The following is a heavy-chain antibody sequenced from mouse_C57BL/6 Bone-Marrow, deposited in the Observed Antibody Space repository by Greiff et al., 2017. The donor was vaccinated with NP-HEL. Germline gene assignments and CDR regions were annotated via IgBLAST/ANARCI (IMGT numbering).Heavy chain of an antibody. CDR3: ARHGYYGTSYAMDY. CDR1: EYEFPSHD. D-gene: IGHD1-1*01. CDR2: INSDGGST. Sequence: EVMLVESGGGLVQPGESLKLSCESNEYEFPSHDMSWVRKTPEKRLELVAAINSDGGSTYYPDTMERRFIISRDNTKKTMYLQMSSLRSEDTALYYCARHGYYGTSYAMDYWGQGTSVTVSS. V-gene: IGHV5-2*01. J-gene: IGHJ4*01.